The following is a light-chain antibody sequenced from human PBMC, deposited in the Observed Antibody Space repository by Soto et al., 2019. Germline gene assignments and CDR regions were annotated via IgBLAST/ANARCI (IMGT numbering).Light chain of an antibody. CDR3: QSYDSSLSGYV. Sequence: QPVLTQPPSVSGAQGQRVTISCTGSSSNIGAGYNVHWYQQLPGTAPKLLIYANSNRPSGVPDRFSGSKSGTSASLAITGLQAEDEADYYCQSYDSSLSGYVFGTGTKVTVL. CDR1: SSNIGAGYN. V-gene: IGLV1-40*01. J-gene: IGLJ1*01. CDR2: ANS.